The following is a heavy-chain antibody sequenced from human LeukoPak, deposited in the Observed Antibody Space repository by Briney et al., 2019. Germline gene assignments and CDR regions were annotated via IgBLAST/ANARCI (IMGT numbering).Heavy chain of an antibody. CDR1: GFTCSSYS. CDR3: AGNRCSGGSCYPTDY. Sequence: GGSLRLSCAASGFTCSSYSMNWVRQAPGKGLEWVSSISSSSSYIYYADSVKGRFAISRDNAKNSLYLQMNSLRAEDTAVYYCAGNRCSGGSCYPTDYWGQGTLVTVSS. D-gene: IGHD2-15*01. CDR2: ISSSSSYI. J-gene: IGHJ4*02. V-gene: IGHV3-21*01.